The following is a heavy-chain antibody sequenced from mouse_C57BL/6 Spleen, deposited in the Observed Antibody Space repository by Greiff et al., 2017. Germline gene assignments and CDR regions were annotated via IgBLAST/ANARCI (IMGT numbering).Heavy chain of an antibody. CDR3: ARRYDYDSYYAMDY. V-gene: IGHV5-6*01. CDR1: GFTFSSYG. D-gene: IGHD2-4*01. CDR2: ISSGGSYT. Sequence: EVHLVESGGDLVKPGGSLKLSCAASGFTFSSYGMSWVRQTPDKRLEWVATISSGGSYTYYPDSVKGRFTISRDNAKNTLYLQMSSLKSEDTAMYYCARRYDYDSYYAMDYWGQGTSVTVSS. J-gene: IGHJ4*01.